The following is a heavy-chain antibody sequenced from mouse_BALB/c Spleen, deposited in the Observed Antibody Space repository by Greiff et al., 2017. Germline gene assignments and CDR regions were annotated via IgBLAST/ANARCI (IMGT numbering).Heavy chain of an antibody. Sequence: QVQLQQPGAELVKPGASVKLSCKASGYTFTSYWMHWVKQRPGQGLEWIGEINPSNGRTNYNEKFKSKATLTVDKSSSTAYMQLSSLTSEDSAVYYCARGDWDGGHYYAMDDWGQGTSVTVSS. J-gene: IGHJ4*01. CDR2: INPSNGRT. V-gene: IGHV1S81*02. D-gene: IGHD4-1*01. CDR1: GYTFTSYW. CDR3: ARGDWDGGHYYAMDD.